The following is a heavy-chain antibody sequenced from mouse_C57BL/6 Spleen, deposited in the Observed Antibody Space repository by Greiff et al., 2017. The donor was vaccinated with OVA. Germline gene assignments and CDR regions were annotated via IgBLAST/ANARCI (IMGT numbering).Heavy chain of an antibody. D-gene: IGHD1-1*01. J-gene: IGHJ1*03. V-gene: IGHV1-53*01. CDR1: GYTFTSYW. CDR2: INPSNGGT. CDR3: ARRIYYGSSSYWYFDV. Sequence: VQLQQPGTELVKPGASVKLSCKASGYTFTSYWMHWVKQRPGQGLEWIGNINPSNGGTNYNEKFKSKATLTVDKSSSTAYMQLSSLTSEDSAVYYCARRIYYGSSSYWYFDVWGTGTTVTVSS.